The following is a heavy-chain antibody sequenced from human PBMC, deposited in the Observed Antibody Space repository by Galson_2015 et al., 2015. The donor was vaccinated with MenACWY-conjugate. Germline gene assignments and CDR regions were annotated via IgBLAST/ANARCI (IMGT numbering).Heavy chain of an antibody. CDR1: GFTFSSYA. D-gene: IGHD3-22*01. CDR3: AKVGDSSGYPNDY. J-gene: IGHJ4*02. V-gene: IGHV3-23*01. Sequence: SLRLSCAASGFTFSSYAMSWVRQAPGKGLEWISAISGSGGSTYYADSVKGRFTISRDNSKNTLYLQMNSLRAEDTAVYYCAKVGDSSGYPNDYWGQGTLVTVSS. CDR2: ISGSGGST.